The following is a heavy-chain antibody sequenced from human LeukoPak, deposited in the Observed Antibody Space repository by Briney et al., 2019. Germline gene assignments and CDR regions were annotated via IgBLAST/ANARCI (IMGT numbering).Heavy chain of an antibody. CDR2: ISAYNGNT. V-gene: IGHV1-18*01. CDR1: GYTFTSYG. Sequence: ASVKVSCKASGYTFTSYGISWVRQAPGQGLEWMGWISAYNGNTNYAQKFQGRVTITTDESTSTAYMELSSLRSEDTAVYYCARAGYYDYVWPFYWGQGTLVTVSS. D-gene: IGHD3-16*01. J-gene: IGHJ4*02. CDR3: ARAGYYDYVWPFY.